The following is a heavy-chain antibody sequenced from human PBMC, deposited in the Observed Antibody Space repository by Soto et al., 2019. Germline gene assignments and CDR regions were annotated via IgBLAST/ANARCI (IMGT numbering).Heavy chain of an antibody. V-gene: IGHV4-30-2*01. CDR2: IYQSGVT. D-gene: IGHD6-19*01. Sequence: LSLTCNMSGDSYSISTYSWSWIRQPPGKALQWIGFIYQSGVTSYNPSLASRVSISLDRSNNQCSLKLKSVTAADTAVYFCAGMPYTSGLRFDPWGPGTLVTVSS. CDR1: GDSYSISTYS. CDR3: AGMPYTSGLRFDP. J-gene: IGHJ5*02.